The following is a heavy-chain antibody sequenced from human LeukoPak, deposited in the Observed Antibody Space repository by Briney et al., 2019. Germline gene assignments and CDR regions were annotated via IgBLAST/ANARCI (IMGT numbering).Heavy chain of an antibody. D-gene: IGHD2-2*01. CDR1: GYTFTSYD. CDR2: MNPNSGNT. V-gene: IGHV1-8*01. J-gene: IGHJ4*02. CDR3: ARARRGRYRSSTSCYSGSYFNY. Sequence: ASVKVSCKASGYTFTSYDINWVRQATGQGLEWMGWMNPNSGNTGYAQKFQGRVTMTRNTSISTAYMELSSLRSEDTAVYYCARARRGRYRSSTSCYSGSYFNYWGQGTLVTVSS.